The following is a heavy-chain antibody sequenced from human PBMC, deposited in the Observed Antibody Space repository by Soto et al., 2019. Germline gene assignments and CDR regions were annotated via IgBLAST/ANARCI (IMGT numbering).Heavy chain of an antibody. D-gene: IGHD4-17*01. CDR1: GFPFSSYA. Sequence: PGGSLRLSCAASGFPFSSYAMSWVRQAPGKGRGWVSAISGSGGSTYYADSVKGRFPISRDHSKNTLYLQMNSLRAEDTAVYYCGGGGDPLYYYGMDVWGQGTTVTVSS. CDR3: GGGGDPLYYYGMDV. V-gene: IGHV3-23*01. CDR2: ISGSGGST. J-gene: IGHJ6*02.